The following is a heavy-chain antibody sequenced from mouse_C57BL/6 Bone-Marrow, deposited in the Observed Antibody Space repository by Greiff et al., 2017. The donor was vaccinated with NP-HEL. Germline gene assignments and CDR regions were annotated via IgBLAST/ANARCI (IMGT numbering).Heavy chain of an antibody. CDR2: IDPSDSYT. J-gene: IGHJ1*03. CDR1: GYTFTSYW. D-gene: IGHD2-3*01. CDR3: ARRWLLRILSYWYFDV. Sequence: QVQLQQPGAELVKPGASVKLSCKASGYTFTSYWMQWVKQRPGQGLEWIGEIDPSDSYTNYNQKFKGKATLTVDTSSSTAYMQLSSLTSEDSAVYSCARRWLLRILSYWYFDVWGTGTTVTVSS. V-gene: IGHV1-50*01.